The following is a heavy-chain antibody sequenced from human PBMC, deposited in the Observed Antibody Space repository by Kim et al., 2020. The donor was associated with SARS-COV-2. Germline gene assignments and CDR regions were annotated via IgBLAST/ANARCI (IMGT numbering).Heavy chain of an antibody. Sequence: GGSLRLSCAASGFTFSSYSMNWVRQAPGKGLEWVSAISGSGSCIYYADSVKGRFTTPRDNAKNTLYLQMNSLRAEDTAVYYCARVTGCNCQGNVMDVWG. V-gene: IGHV3-21*06. CDR2: ISGSGSCI. CDR1: GFTFSSYS. D-gene: IGHD2-21*02. J-gene: IGHJ6*01. CDR3: ARVTGCNCQGNVMDV.